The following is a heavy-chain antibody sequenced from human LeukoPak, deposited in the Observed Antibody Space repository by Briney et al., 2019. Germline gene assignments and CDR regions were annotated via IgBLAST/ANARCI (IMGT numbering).Heavy chain of an antibody. J-gene: IGHJ4*02. Sequence: SETLSLTCAVYGGSFSGYYWSWIRQPPGKGLEWIGYIYYSGSTNYNPSLKSRVTISVDTSKNQFSLKLSSVTAADTAVYYCARQSNGWYNFDYWGQGTLVTVSS. V-gene: IGHV4-59*08. CDR1: GGSFSGYY. CDR3: ARQSNGWYNFDY. CDR2: IYYSGST. D-gene: IGHD6-19*01.